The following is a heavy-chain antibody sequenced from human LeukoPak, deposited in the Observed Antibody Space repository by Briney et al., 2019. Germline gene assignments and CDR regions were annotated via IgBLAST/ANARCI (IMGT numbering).Heavy chain of an antibody. J-gene: IGHJ3*02. CDR3: ARAPHAFDI. CDR2: IYYSGST. V-gene: IGHV4-59*01. Sequence: SETLSLTCTVSGGSISSYYWSWIRQPPGKGLEWIGYIYYSGSTNYNPSLKSRVTISVDTSKNQLSLKLSSVTAADTAVYYCARAPHAFDIWGQGTMVTVSS. CDR1: GGSISSYY.